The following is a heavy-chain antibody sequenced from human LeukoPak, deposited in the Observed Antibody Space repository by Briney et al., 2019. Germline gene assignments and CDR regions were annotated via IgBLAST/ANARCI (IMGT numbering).Heavy chain of an antibody. CDR3: ARSPRLVVTATASF. Sequence: ASVKLSCKASGSTFTGYYMHWVRQAPGQGREWRGWINPNSGGTNYAQKFPGRVTMTRDTSISTAYMELSRLRSDDTAVYYCARSPRLVVTATASFWGQGTLVTVSS. CDR1: GSTFTGYY. D-gene: IGHD2-21*02. CDR2: INPNSGGT. V-gene: IGHV1-2*02. J-gene: IGHJ4*02.